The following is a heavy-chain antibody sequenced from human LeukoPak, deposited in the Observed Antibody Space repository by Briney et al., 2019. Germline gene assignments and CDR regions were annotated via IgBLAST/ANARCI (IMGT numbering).Heavy chain of an antibody. J-gene: IGHJ4*02. Sequence: SETLSLTCTVSGGSISSYYWSWIRQPPGKGLEWIGYIYYNGNTNYNPSLRSRVTISVDTSKNQFSLKLSSVTAADTAVYYCAGGPSGSYGQTLYWGQGTLVTVSS. D-gene: IGHD1-26*01. V-gene: IGHV4-59*01. CDR1: GGSISSYY. CDR3: AGGPSGSYGQTLY. CDR2: IYYNGNT.